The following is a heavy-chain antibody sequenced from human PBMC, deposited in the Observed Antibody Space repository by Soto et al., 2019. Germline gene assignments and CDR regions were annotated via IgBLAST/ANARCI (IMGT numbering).Heavy chain of an antibody. D-gene: IGHD6-6*01. V-gene: IGHV3-30*18. CDR2: ISYDGSNK. Sequence: GGSLRLACAASGFTFSSYVMHWVRQAPGKGLEWVALISYDGSNKYYADSVKGRFTISRDNSKNTLYLQLSSLRPEDTAVYYCTESESIVARALDYWGQGTLVTVSS. CDR3: TESESIVARALDY. J-gene: IGHJ4*02. CDR1: GFTFSSYV.